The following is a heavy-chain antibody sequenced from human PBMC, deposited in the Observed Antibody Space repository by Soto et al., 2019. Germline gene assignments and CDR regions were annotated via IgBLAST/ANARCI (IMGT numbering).Heavy chain of an antibody. CDR2: ISHDGNNK. CDR1: GCTFSSHG. CDR3: AKDHRTTSPFDY. J-gene: IGHJ4*02. Sequence: PGGSLRVSCAASGCTFSSHGMHWVRQAPGKELEWVAVISHDGNNKVYADSVKGRFTISRDNSKNTLYLQMNSLRAEDTAVYYCAKDHRTTSPFDYWGQGTLVTVSS. D-gene: IGHD3-10*01. V-gene: IGHV3-30*18.